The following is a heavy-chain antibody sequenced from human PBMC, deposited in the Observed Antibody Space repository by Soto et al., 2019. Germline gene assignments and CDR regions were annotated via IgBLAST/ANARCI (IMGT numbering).Heavy chain of an antibody. J-gene: IGHJ6*02. V-gene: IGHV1-2*02. D-gene: IGHD2-8*01. CDR1: RYTFTGYC. CDR2: INPNSGGR. Sequence: ASVKVSCKASRYTFTGYCMHWVRQAPGQGLEWMGWINPNSGGRNYAQKFQATITMTRDTSISTAYMELSRLRSDDTAGYYCAKDVLGYITNGVCGPMDVWGQGTTVTVSS. CDR3: AKDVLGYITNGVCGPMDV.